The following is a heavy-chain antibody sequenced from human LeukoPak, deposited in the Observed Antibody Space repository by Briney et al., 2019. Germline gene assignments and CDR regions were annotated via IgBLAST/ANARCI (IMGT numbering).Heavy chain of an antibody. D-gene: IGHD6-13*01. J-gene: IGHJ1*01. CDR2: INPSGGST. CDR1: GYTFTSYY. Sequence: ASVKVSCKASGYTFTSYYMHWVRQAPGQGLEWMGIINPSGGSTSYAQKSQGRVTMTRDTSTSTVYMELSSLRSEDTAVNYCAYIAAAGGPFQHWGQGTLVTVSS. V-gene: IGHV1-46*01. CDR3: AYIAAAGGPFQH.